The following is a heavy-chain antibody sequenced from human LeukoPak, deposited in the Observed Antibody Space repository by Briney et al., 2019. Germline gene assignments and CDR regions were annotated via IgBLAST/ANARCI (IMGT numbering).Heavy chain of an antibody. CDR2: IKLDGSEK. CDR3: ARDPVEWELLLVS. J-gene: IGHJ4*02. D-gene: IGHD1-26*01. Sequence: GGSLRLSCAASGFTFSSYAMSWVRQAPGKGLEWVANIKLDGSEKYYVDSVEGRFSISRDNARNSVYLQMNSLRVEDTAVYYCARDPVEWELLLVSWGQGTLVTVSS. CDR1: GFTFSSYA. V-gene: IGHV3-7*01.